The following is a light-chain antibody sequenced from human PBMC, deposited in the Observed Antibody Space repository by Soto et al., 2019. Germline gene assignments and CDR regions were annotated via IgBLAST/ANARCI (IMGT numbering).Light chain of an antibody. CDR1: QGISSA. CDR2: DAS. Sequence: AIQLTQSPSSLSASVGDRVTITCRASQGISSALAWYQQKPGKAPKLLIYDASSLESGVPSRFSGSGSGTDFTLTISSLQPEDFASYYCQQFNNYLGTFGQGTKVEIK. CDR3: QQFNNYLGT. J-gene: IGKJ1*01. V-gene: IGKV1D-13*01.